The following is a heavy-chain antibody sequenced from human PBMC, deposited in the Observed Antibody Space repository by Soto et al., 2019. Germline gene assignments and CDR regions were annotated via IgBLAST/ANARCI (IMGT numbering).Heavy chain of an antibody. D-gene: IGHD3-3*01. J-gene: IGHJ4*02. CDR3: AHRVLRTVFGLVTTTAIYCDF. V-gene: IGHV2-5*02. CDR1: GFSLTTSGVG. Sequence: QITLNESGPTVVRPTETLTLTCRFSGFSLTTSGVGVGWIRQSPGKAPEWLALIYWDDDKRYSASLKSRLTITTDTSKNQVVLKVSDLDPTDTATYYCAHRVLRTVFGLVTTTAIYCDFWGQGTPVAVSS. CDR2: IYWDDDK.